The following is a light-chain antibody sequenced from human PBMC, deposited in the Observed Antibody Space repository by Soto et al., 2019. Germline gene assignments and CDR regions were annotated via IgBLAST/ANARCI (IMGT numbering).Light chain of an antibody. Sequence: QSALTQPASVSGSPGQSITISCTGTSSDVGDYSYVSWYQQHPGKAPKLMIYEVTNRPSGVSNRFSGSKSGNTASLTISGLQAEDEADYYCSSYTRSSTLVFGGGTQLTVL. J-gene: IGLJ2*01. V-gene: IGLV2-14*01. CDR3: SSYTRSSTLV. CDR1: SSDVGDYSY. CDR2: EVT.